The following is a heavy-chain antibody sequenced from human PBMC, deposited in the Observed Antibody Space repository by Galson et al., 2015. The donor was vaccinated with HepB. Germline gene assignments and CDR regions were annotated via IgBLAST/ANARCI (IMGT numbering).Heavy chain of an antibody. D-gene: IGHD3-22*01. CDR3: ARRGSGYRS. V-gene: IGHV4-34*01. CDR1: GFTVSSNY. CDR2: INHSGST. J-gene: IGHJ5*02. Sequence: LRLSCAASGFTVSSNYMSWVRQAPGKGLEWIGEINHSGSTNYNPSLKSRVTISVDTSKNQFSLKLSSVTAADTAVYYCARRGSGYRSWGQGTLVTVSS.